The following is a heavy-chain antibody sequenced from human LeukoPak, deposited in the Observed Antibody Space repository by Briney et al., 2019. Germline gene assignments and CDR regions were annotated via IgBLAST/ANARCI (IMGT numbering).Heavy chain of an antibody. CDR3: AREVRYCSGGSCYGTFDY. CDR1: RGTFSSYA. V-gene: IGHV1-69*06. D-gene: IGHD2-15*01. Sequence: ASVKVSCTASRGTFSSYAISWVRQAPGQGLEWMGGIIPIFGTANYAQKFQGRVTITADKSTSTAYMELSSLRSEDTAVYYCAREVRYCSGGSCYGTFDYWGQGTLVTVSS. CDR2: IIPIFGTA. J-gene: IGHJ4*02.